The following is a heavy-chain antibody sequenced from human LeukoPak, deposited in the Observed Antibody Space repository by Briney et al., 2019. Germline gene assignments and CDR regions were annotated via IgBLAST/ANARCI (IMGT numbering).Heavy chain of an antibody. J-gene: IGHJ4*02. CDR3: AKWDGFGSD. V-gene: IGHV3-53*05. Sequence: GGSLRLSCTVSGFTVSSNSMTWVRQAPGKGLEWVSGISNSGNTYYTDSVKGRLTLSSDNSKNTLYLEMNSLRTEDTAVYYCAKWDGFGSDWGQGTLVTVSS. CDR2: ISNSGNT. D-gene: IGHD3-10*01. CDR1: GFTVSSNS.